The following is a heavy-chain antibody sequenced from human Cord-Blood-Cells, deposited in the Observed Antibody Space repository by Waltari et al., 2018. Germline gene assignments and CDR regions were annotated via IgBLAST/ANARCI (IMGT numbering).Heavy chain of an antibody. J-gene: IGHJ4*02. CDR1: GGSVSSGSSY. V-gene: IGHV4-61*01. CDR2: IYYGGST. Sequence: QVQLQESGPGLVKPSETLSLTCTVPGGSVSSGSSYWSWIRQPPGKGLEWIGYIYYGGSTNYNPSLKSRVTISVDTSKNQFSLKLSSVTAADTAVYYCARPWDYWGQGTLVTVSS. CDR3: ARPWDY.